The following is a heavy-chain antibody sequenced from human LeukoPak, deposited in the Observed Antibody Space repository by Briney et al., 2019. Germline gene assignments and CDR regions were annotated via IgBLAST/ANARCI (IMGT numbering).Heavy chain of an antibody. Sequence: SETLSLTCAVSGYSIRGDDYWGWIRQSPGKGLEWIGSIYHSGSTHYNPSLKSRVTISVDTSRNQFSLMLNSVTAADTAVYYCARNRSVTTTPGFDHWGQGTLVTVSS. CDR2: IYHSGST. CDR1: GYSIRGDDY. CDR3: ARNRSVTTTPGFDH. V-gene: IGHV4-38-2*01. J-gene: IGHJ4*02. D-gene: IGHD4-17*01.